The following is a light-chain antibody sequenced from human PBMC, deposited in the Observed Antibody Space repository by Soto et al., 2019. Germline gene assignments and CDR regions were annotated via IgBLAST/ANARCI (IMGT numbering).Light chain of an antibody. V-gene: IGKV3-20*01. Sequence: EIVLTQSPGTLSLSPGERATLSCRASQSVSSSYLAWYQQKPGQAPRLLIYGASSRATGIPDRFSGSGSGTDFSLTISRREPEDFAVSYCQQYGSSPRFTFGPGTKVDIK. CDR1: QSVSSSY. CDR2: GAS. J-gene: IGKJ3*01. CDR3: QQYGSSPRFT.